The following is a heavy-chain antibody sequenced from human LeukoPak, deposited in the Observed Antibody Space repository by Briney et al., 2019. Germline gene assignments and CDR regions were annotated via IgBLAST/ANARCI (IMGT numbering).Heavy chain of an antibody. D-gene: IGHD6-19*01. CDR1: RFSFSNYA. V-gene: IGHV3-30*18. CDR2: ISHDGINT. J-gene: IGHJ4*02. Sequence: GGSLRLSCSASRFSFSNYAMHWVRQDSGRGLEWLAVISHDGINTYYADSVKGRFTISRDNSKNALYLQLNSLRAEDTAVYYCAKDQREAYGSGWSRDFDYWGQGTLVTVSS. CDR3: AKDQREAYGSGWSRDFDY.